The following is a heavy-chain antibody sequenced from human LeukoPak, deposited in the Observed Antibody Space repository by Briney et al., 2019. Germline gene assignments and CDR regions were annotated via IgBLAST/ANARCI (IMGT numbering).Heavy chain of an antibody. V-gene: IGHV3-30*03. CDR1: GFTFSSYG. Sequence: GGSLRLSCAASGFTFSSYGMHWVRQAPGKGLEWEAVISYDGSNKYYADSVKGRFTISRDNGKNSLDLQMNSLRADDTAVYYCARDPYNGSYGDDYYYYMDVWGKGTTVTISS. CDR2: ISYDGSNK. J-gene: IGHJ6*03. D-gene: IGHD1-26*01. CDR3: ARDPYNGSYGDDYYYYMDV.